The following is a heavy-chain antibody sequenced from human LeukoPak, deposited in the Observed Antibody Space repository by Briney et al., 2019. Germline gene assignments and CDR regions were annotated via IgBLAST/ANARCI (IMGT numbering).Heavy chain of an antibody. CDR1: GYTFTSYD. J-gene: IGHJ5*02. Sequence: RASVKVSSKASGYTFTSYDINWVRQATGQGLEWMGWMNPNSGNTGYAQKFQGRVTITRNTSISTAYMELSSLRSEDTAVYYCARGLQDIVVVPATRAWFDPWGQGTLVTVSS. CDR2: MNPNSGNT. D-gene: IGHD2-2*01. CDR3: ARGLQDIVVVPATRAWFDP. V-gene: IGHV1-8*03.